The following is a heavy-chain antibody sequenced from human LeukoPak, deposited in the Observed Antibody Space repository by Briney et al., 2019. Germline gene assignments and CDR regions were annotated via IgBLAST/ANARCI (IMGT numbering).Heavy chain of an antibody. V-gene: IGHV4-38-2*02. D-gene: IGHD7-27*01. CDR2: VYRSGNT. J-gene: IGHJ4*02. Sequence: SETLSLTCVVSGYSISSGYHWGWIRQPPGKGLEWIGSVYRSGNTYYDPSFKSRGTISVDTSKNQISLRVRSVTAADTAMYYCARENWVFDYWGQGILVTVSS. CDR1: GYSISSGYH. CDR3: ARENWVFDY.